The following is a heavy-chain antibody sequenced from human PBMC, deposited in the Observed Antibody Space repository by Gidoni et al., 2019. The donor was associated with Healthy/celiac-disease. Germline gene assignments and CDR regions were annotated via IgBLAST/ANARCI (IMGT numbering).Heavy chain of an antibody. Sequence: EVQLLESGGGLVQPGGSLRLSCSASGFTFSRFAMSWVRQAPGKGLEWVSAISGSGGSTYYADSVKGRFTISRDNSKNTLYLQMNSLRAEDTAVYYCAKDSALPRMDYWGQGTLVTVSS. D-gene: IGHD1-26*01. CDR2: ISGSGGST. V-gene: IGHV3-23*01. J-gene: IGHJ4*02. CDR1: GFTFSRFA. CDR3: AKDSALPRMDY.